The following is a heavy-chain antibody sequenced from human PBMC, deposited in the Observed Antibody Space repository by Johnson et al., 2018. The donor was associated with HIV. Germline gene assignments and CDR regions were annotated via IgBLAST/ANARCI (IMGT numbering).Heavy chain of an antibody. Sequence: QVQLVESGGGVVQPGGSLRLSCAASGFSFSDYGIHWVRQAPGKGLEWVAFIRYDGSNKYYGDSGKGRFTISRANSKNTLYLQRHSLRCGDTAVYYCAKDLTQLLGWLYDALDVWGQGTMVTVSS. CDR3: AKDLTQLLGWLYDALDV. CDR2: IRYDGSNK. CDR1: GFSFSDYG. V-gene: IGHV3-30*02. D-gene: IGHD3-3*01. J-gene: IGHJ3*01.